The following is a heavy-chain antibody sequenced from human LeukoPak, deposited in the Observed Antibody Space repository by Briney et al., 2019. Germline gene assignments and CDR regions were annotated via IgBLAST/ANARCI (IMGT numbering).Heavy chain of an antibody. V-gene: IGHV3-23*01. CDR1: GFTFSSYE. CDR2: ISGSGGTT. D-gene: IGHD6-19*01. J-gene: IGHJ4*02. CDR3: AKGGSGWYKYDC. Sequence: PGGSLRLSCTASGFTFSSYEMNWVRQAPGKGLEWVSAISGSGGTTYYADSVKGRFTISRDNSKNTLYLQMDSLRAEDTAVYYCAKGGSGWYKYDCWGQGTLVSVSS.